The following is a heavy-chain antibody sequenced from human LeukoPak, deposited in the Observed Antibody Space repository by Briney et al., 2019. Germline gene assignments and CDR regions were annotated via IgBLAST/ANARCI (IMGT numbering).Heavy chain of an antibody. D-gene: IGHD2-21*01. CDR1: GGSISSGGYY. Sequence: PSETLSLTCTVSGGSISSGGYYWSWIRQHPGKGLEWIGYIYYSGSTYYNPSFKSRVTISVDTSKNQFSLKLSSVTAADTAVYYCVRSSTIPHYFDYWGREPWSPSPQ. CDR2: IYYSGST. V-gene: IGHV4-31*03. CDR3: VRSSTIPHYFDY. J-gene: IGHJ4*02.